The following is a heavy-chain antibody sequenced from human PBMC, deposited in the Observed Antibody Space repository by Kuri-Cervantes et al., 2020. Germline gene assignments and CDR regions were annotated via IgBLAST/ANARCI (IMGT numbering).Heavy chain of an antibody. V-gene: IGHV1-3*01. D-gene: IGHD3-3*01. J-gene: IGHJ4*02. CDR3: ARDYDFWRQEIHPLDY. Sequence: ASVKVSCKASGYTFTSYAMHWVRQAPGQRLEWMGWINAGNGNTNYAQKLQGRVTMTTDTSTSTAYMELRSLRSDDTAVYYCARDYDFWRQEIHPLDYWGQGTLVTVSS. CDR2: INAGNGNT. CDR1: GYTFTSYA.